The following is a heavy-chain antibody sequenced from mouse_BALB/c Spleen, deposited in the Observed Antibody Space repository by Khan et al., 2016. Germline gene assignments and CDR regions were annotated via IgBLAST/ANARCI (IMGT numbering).Heavy chain of an antibody. D-gene: IGHD2-4*01. CDR1: GFTFTDYY. V-gene: IGHV7-3*02. CDR2: IRDKANGYTT. CDR3: ARDDYDYAMDY. Sequence: EVELVESGGGLVQPGGSLRLSCATVGFTFTDYYMSWVRQPPGKALEWLGFIRDKANGYTTEYSASVKGRFTISRDNSQSILYLQMNTLRAEDSATSYCARDDYDYAMDYWGQGTSVTVSS. J-gene: IGHJ4*01.